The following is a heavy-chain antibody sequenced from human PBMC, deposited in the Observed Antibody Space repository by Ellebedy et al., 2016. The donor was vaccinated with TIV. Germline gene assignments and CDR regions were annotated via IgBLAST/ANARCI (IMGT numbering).Heavy chain of an antibody. CDR2: MNPNSGNT. J-gene: IGHJ4*02. D-gene: IGHD5-18*01. V-gene: IGHV1-8*01. CDR1: GYTFTSYD. Sequence: ASVKVSXXASGYTFTSYDINWVRQATGQGLEWMGWMNPNSGNTGYAQKFQGRVTMTRDTSISTAYMELSRLRSDDTAVYYCASEFIGGGYSYGGRDYWGQGTLVTVSS. CDR3: ASEFIGGGYSYGGRDY.